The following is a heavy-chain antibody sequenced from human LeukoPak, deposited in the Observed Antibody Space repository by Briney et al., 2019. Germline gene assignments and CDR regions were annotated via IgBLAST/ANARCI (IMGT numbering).Heavy chain of an antibody. CDR2: IYYSGST. J-gene: IGHJ3*02. V-gene: IGHV4-61*08. CDR3: ARVLGWELLPAHDAFDI. CDR1: GGSISSGGYS. Sequence: PSETLSLTCAVSGGSISSGGYSWSWIRQPPEKGLEWIGYIYYSGSTNYNPSLKSRVTISVDTSKNQFSLKLSSVTAADTAVYYCARVLGWELLPAHDAFDIWGQGTMVTVSS. D-gene: IGHD1-26*01.